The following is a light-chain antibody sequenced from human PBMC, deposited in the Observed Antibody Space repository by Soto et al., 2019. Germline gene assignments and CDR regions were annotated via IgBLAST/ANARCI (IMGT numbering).Light chain of an antibody. J-gene: IGKJ5*01. CDR3: QQYSNWPPIT. CDR2: AAS. Sequence: DIQLTQSPSFLSASVGDRVTITCRASQGINIFLAWFQQKPGKAPNLLISAASTLQSGVPSRFSGSRSGTEFTLTVSSLQSEDFAVYYCQQYSNWPPITFGQGTRLEIK. V-gene: IGKV1-9*01. CDR1: QGINIF.